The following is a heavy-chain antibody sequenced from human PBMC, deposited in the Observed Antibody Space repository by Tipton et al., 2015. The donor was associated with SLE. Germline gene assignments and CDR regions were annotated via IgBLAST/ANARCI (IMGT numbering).Heavy chain of an antibody. V-gene: IGHV3-23*01. Sequence: SLRLSCAASEFTFSSYAMSWVRQTPGKGLEWISAISGSGGRTYCADSVKGRFTISRDNSKNTLYLQINSLRAEDTAVYYCAKGVFSSGGASAEYFPPWGQGTLVSVSA. CDR3: AKGVFSSGGASAEYFPP. CDR2: ISGSGGRT. J-gene: IGHJ1*01. D-gene: IGHD6-19*01. CDR1: EFTFSSYA.